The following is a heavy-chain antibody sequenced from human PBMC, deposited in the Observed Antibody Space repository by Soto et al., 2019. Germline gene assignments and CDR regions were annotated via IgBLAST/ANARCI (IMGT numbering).Heavy chain of an antibody. CDR3: ARDSTTAGNRLAFDI. D-gene: IGHD1-1*01. V-gene: IGHV4-4*08. Sequence: QVQLQESGPGLVKPSETLSLTCTVSGDSISTYYWNWIRQPPGKGLEWIGYIYASGSTNHNPSLRGRVTMSVDTSKRKFCLNLRSGTAADTAMYYCARDSTTAGNRLAFDIWGQGTMVTVSS. CDR2: IYASGST. CDR1: GDSISTYY. J-gene: IGHJ3*02.